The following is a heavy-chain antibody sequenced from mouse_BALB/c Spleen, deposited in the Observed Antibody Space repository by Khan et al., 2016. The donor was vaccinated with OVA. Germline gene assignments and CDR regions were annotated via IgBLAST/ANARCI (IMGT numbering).Heavy chain of an antibody. CDR1: GYSITSGYA. D-gene: IGHD1-1*01. CDR2: ISYSGGT. V-gene: IGHV3-2*02. CDR3: ARGNYYGYYFDY. J-gene: IGHJ2*01. Sequence: QLAESGPGLVKPSQSLSLTCTVTGYSITSGYAWNWIRQFPGNKLEWMGYISYSGGTSYNPSLKSRISITRDTSKNQFFLQLNSVTTEDTATYYCARGNYYGYYFDYWGQGTPLTVSS.